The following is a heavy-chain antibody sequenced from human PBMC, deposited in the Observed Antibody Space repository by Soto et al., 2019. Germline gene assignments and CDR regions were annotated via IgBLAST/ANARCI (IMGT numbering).Heavy chain of an antibody. CDR2: IYHSGST. D-gene: IGHD2-15*01. Sequence: SETLSLTCAVSGYSISSGYYWGWIRQPPGKGLEWVGSIYHSGSTYYNPSLKSRVTISVDTSKNQFSLKLSSVTAEDTAVYYCAKHVVGGGSYNNWFDPWGQGTLVTVSS. CDR3: AKHVVGGGSYNNWFDP. J-gene: IGHJ5*02. CDR1: GYSISSGYY. V-gene: IGHV4-38-2*01.